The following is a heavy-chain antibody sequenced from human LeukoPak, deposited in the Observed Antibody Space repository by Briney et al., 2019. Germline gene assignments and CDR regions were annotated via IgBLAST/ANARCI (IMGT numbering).Heavy chain of an antibody. V-gene: IGHV1-18*01. CDR3: SRGAHEREYFQH. CDR2: ISAYNGNT. Sequence: ASVKVSCEASGYTITIYGINWVRQAPGQGLEWMGWISAYNGNTIYAQNLQGRVTMTTDTSTNTAYMELRSLRSDDSAVYYCSRGAHEREYFQHWGQGTLVTVSS. CDR1: GYTITIYG. J-gene: IGHJ1*01.